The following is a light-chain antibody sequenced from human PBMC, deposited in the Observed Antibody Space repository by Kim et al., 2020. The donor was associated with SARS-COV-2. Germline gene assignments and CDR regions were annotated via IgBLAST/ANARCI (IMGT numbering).Light chain of an antibody. CDR1: KLGDKY. CDR2: QDT. CDR3: QAWHSSTVV. V-gene: IGLV3-1*01. J-gene: IGLJ2*01. Sequence: VSPGQTASIACSGDKLGDKYACWYQQKPGQSPVLFIYQDTKRPSGIPERFSGSNSGNTATLTISETQAMDEADYYCQAWHSSTVVFGGGTQLTVL.